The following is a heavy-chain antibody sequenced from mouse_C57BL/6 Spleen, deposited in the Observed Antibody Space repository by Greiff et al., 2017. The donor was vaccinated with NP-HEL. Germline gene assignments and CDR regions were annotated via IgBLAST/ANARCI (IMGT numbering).Heavy chain of an antibody. CDR2: ISSGSSTI. D-gene: IGHD1-1*01. Sequence: EVQLVESGGGLVKPGGSLKLSCAASGFTFSDYGMHWVRQAPEKGLEWVAYISSGSSTIYYADTLKGRFTISRDNAKNTLFLQMTSLRSEDTAMYYCGTTVVAPLDYWGQGTTLTVSS. J-gene: IGHJ2*01. CDR3: GTTVVAPLDY. CDR1: GFTFSDYG. V-gene: IGHV5-17*01.